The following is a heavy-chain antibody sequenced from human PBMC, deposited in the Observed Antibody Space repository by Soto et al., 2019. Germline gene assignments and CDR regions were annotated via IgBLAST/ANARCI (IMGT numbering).Heavy chain of an antibody. D-gene: IGHD6-6*01. V-gene: IGHV4-59*01. J-gene: IGHJ4*02. CDR1: GGSISSYY. CDR2: IYYSGST. Sequence: SETLSLTCTVSGGSISSYYWSWIRQPPGKGLEWIGYIYYSGSTNYNPSLKSRVTISADTSKNQFSLKLSSVTAADTAVYYCARVIAARFIDYWGQGTLVTVSS. CDR3: ARVIAARFIDY.